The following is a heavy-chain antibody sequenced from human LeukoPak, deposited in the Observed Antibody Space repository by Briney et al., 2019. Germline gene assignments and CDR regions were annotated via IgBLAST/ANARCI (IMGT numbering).Heavy chain of an antibody. Sequence: GGSLRLSCAASGFTFSDYTMNWVRQAPGKGLEWVSSIGSVTTYIYYADSVKGQFTISRDNAKNSLSLQMNSLRAEDTAVYYCARAIAVAGPYYFDYWGQGTLVTVSS. V-gene: IGHV3-21*01. CDR1: GFTFSDYT. D-gene: IGHD6-19*01. CDR2: IGSVTTYI. CDR3: ARAIAVAGPYYFDY. J-gene: IGHJ4*02.